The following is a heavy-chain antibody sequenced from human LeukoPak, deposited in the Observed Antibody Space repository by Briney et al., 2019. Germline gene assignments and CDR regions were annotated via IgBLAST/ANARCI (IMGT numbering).Heavy chain of an antibody. D-gene: IGHD5-18*01. CDR3: ARDLRLWDLDF. CDR1: GFPFGNYW. CDR2: INSDGSTS. Sequence: GGSLRLSCAASGFPFGNYWMHWVRKVPGEGLVWVSRINSDGSTSTYADSVEGRFTISRDNAKNTLYLQMNSLRADDTAVYYCARDLRLWDLDFWGQGTLVTVSS. V-gene: IGHV3-74*01. J-gene: IGHJ4*02.